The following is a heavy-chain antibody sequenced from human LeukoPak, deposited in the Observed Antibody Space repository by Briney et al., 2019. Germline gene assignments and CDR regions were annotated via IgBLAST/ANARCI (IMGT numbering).Heavy chain of an antibody. CDR3: ARGISARDSHSWFDP. CDR1: GDFFTSGPHY. CDR2: IYSSGKT. V-gene: IGHV4-39*07. J-gene: IGHJ5*02. D-gene: IGHD6-6*01. Sequence: SETLSLTCSVSGDFFTSGPHYWAWIRQPAGKGLEYIGSIYSSGKTYYNPSLQTRVTISADRSKNQFSLKVFSLTAADTAVYYCARGISARDSHSWFDPWAQGTLVTVSS.